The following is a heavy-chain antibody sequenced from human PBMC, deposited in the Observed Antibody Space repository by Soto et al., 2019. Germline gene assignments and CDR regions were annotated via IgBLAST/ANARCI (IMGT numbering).Heavy chain of an antibody. CDR2: ISGPGDST. Sequence: EVQLLESGGDLVQPGGSLRLSCAASGFTFSSYAMYWVRQAPGRGLEWVSTISGPGDSTYYAESVKGRFTISRDNSKNTLYLQMSSLRAEDTAVYYCALKRWLGKTYFDDWGQGTLVTVSS. D-gene: IGHD6-19*01. CDR1: GFTFSSYA. CDR3: ALKRWLGKTYFDD. V-gene: IGHV3-23*01. J-gene: IGHJ4*02.